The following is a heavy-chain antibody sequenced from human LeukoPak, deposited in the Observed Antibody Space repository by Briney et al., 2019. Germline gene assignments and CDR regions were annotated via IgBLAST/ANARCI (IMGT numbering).Heavy chain of an antibody. CDR1: GFTFSTYS. V-gene: IGHV3-7*01. D-gene: IGHD2-15*01. J-gene: IGHJ4*02. Sequence: GESLRLSCAASGFTFSTYSLSWLRQPPGKGLEWVAKINKDGSEKGYVDSVKGRFTISRDNAKGSLYLQLDSLRAEDTAVYYCARGFQRSDSPVWGQGTPVTVSS. CDR3: ARGFQRSDSPV. CDR2: INKDGSEK.